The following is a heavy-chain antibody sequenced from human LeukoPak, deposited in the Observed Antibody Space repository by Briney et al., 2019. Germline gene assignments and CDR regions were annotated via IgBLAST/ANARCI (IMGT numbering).Heavy chain of an antibody. Sequence: GSSVKVSCKASGGTFSSYTISWVRQAPGQGLEWMGRIIPILGTANYAQKFQGRVTITTDESTSTAYMELSSLRSEDTAVYYCARDNQQNLLGYWGQGTLVTVSS. CDR2: IIPILGTA. CDR3: ARDNQQNLLGY. J-gene: IGHJ4*02. V-gene: IGHV1-69*16. CDR1: GGTFSSYT. D-gene: IGHD2-15*01.